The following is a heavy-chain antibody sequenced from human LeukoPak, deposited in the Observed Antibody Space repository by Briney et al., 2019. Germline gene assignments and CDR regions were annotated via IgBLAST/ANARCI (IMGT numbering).Heavy chain of an antibody. D-gene: IGHD1-7*01. Sequence: GGSLRLSCAASGVTFSSYGMHWVRQAPGKGLEWVAVISNDGSNKHYADSVKGRFTISRDNSKNTLYLQMNSLRAEDTAVYYCAKDLTGVNYCLDQWGQGTLVTVSS. CDR2: ISNDGSNK. J-gene: IGHJ4*02. CDR3: AKDLTGVNYCLDQ. V-gene: IGHV3-30*18. CDR1: GVTFSSYG.